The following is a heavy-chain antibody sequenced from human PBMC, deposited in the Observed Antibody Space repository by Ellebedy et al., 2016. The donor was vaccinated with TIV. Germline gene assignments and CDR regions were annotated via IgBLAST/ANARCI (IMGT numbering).Heavy chain of an antibody. Sequence: GSLRLXXGVHGGSFSGYFWTWIRQPPGKGLEWIGEINHIGSSTYNPSLKSRVTMSIDTSKNQFSLKLSSVTAADTAVYYCARDENDGYAFDIWGQGTMVTVSS. D-gene: IGHD1-1*01. J-gene: IGHJ3*02. CDR2: INHIGSS. CDR1: GGSFSGYF. CDR3: ARDENDGYAFDI. V-gene: IGHV4-34*01.